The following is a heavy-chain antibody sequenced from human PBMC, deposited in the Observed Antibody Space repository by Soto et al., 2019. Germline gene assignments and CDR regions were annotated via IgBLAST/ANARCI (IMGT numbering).Heavy chain of an antibody. CDR1: GHTFTSYD. J-gene: IGHJ6*02. D-gene: IGHD1-20*01. CDR2: MNPNSGNT. V-gene: IGHV1-8*01. Sequence: SVKVSCKASGHTFTSYDINWVRQATGQGLEWMGWMNPNSGNTGYAQKFQGRVTMTRNTSISTAYMELSSLRSEDTAVYYCARSYNWSLHYYYGMDVWGQGTTVTVSS. CDR3: ARSYNWSLHYYYGMDV.